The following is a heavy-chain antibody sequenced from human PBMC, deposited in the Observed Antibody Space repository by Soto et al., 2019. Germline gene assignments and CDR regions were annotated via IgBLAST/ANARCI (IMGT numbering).Heavy chain of an antibody. V-gene: IGHV4-59*01. J-gene: IGHJ4*02. CDR2: IYYSGST. Sequence: LSLTCTVSGGSISSYYWSWIRQPPGRGLEWIGYIYYSGSTNYNPSLKSRVTISVDTSKNQFSLKLSSVTAADTAVYYCARDSDSSSYDYWGQGTLVTVSS. CDR1: GGSISSYY. CDR3: ARDSDSSSYDY. D-gene: IGHD6-6*01.